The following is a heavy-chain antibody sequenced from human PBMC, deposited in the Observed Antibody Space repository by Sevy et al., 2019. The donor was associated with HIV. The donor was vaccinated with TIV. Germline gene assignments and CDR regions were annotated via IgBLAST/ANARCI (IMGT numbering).Heavy chain of an antibody. D-gene: IGHD2-2*01. V-gene: IGHV5-51*01. Sequence: GESLKISCKGSGYSFTNYWIAWVRQMPGKGLEWVGLIHPGDSDTRYSPSFQGQVTISADKSISTAYLQWGSLKASDTAIYHCAKASPFGYAMDVWGQGTTVTVSS. CDR2: IHPGDSDT. CDR3: AKASPFGYAMDV. J-gene: IGHJ6*02. CDR1: GYSFTNYW.